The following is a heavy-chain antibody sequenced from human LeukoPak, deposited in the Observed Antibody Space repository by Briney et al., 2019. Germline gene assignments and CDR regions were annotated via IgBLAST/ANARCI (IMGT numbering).Heavy chain of an antibody. CDR1: GFTFSSYS. Sequence: GGSLRLSCAASGFTFSSYSMNWVRQAPGKGLEWVSSISSSSSYIYYADTVKGRFTISRDNAKNSLYLQMNSLRAEDTAVYYCARDRVIRVDYYYYGMDVRGQGTTVTVSS. CDR2: ISSSSSYI. V-gene: IGHV3-21*01. D-gene: IGHD4-17*01. J-gene: IGHJ6*02. CDR3: ARDRVIRVDYYYYGMDV.